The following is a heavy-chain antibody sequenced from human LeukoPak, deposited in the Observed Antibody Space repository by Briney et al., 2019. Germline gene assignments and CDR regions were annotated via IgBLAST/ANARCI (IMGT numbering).Heavy chain of an antibody. J-gene: IGHJ3*02. D-gene: IGHD2-15*01. Sequence: GGSLRLSCAASGFPFSSYGMSWVRQAPGKGLEWVSAISGSGSTTYYADSVKGRFTISRDNSKNTLFLQMNSLTAEDTAIYSCARPRLEYCSGGSCFDAFDIWGQGTMVTVSS. CDR3: ARPRLEYCSGGSCFDAFDI. CDR2: ISGSGSTT. V-gene: IGHV3-23*01. CDR1: GFPFSSYG.